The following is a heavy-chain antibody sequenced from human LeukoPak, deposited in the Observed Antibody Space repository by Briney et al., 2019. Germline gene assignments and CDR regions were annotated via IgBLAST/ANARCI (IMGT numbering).Heavy chain of an antibody. CDR1: GFTFSSYA. J-gene: IGHJ4*02. CDR2: ISYDGSNK. D-gene: IGHD5-24*01. V-gene: IGHV3-30-3*01. CDR3: ARDGGDGYNQIDH. Sequence: GGSLRLSCAASGFTFSSYAMHWVRQAPGKGLEWVAVISYDGSNKYYADSVKGRFTISRDNSKNTLYLQMNSLRAEDTAVYYCARDGGDGYNQIDHWGQGTLVTVSS.